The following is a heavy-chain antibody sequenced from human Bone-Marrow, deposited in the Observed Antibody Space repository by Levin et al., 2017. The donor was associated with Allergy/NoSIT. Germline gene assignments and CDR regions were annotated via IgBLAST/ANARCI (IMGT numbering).Heavy chain of an antibody. CDR2: TYFRSKWFN. Sequence: SQTLSLTCAISGDSISSNTAAWSWIRQSPSRGLEWLGRTYFRSKWFNEYEVSVKSRISINADAAKNQFSLQLNSVTPEDTAVYYCVRSNINNWFDPWGQGILVIVSS. V-gene: IGHV6-1*01. CDR3: VRSNINNWFDP. J-gene: IGHJ5*02. CDR1: GDSISSNTAA. D-gene: IGHD2/OR15-2a*01.